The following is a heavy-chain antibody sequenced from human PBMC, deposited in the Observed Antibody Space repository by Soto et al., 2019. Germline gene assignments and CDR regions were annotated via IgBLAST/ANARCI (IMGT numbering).Heavy chain of an antibody. CDR1: GFTFGNYA. D-gene: IGHD6-19*01. CDR2: ISGGGDAT. CDR3: AKKSLGSITLPALYYFDY. Sequence: EVQLLESGGGLVQPGGSLRLSCAASGFTFGNYAFSWVRQAPGKGLEWVSVISGGGDATYYPDSVKARFTTSRDNSKNTVQLQMKSLRAEGPAVYYCAKKSLGSITLPALYYFDYWGQGTLVTGSS. V-gene: IGHV3-23*01. J-gene: IGHJ4*02.